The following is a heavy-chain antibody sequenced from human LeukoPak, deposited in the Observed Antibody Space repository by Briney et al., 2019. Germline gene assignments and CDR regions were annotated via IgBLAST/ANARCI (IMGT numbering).Heavy chain of an antibody. V-gene: IGHV4-34*01. J-gene: IGHJ1*01. D-gene: IGHD2-15*01. Sequence: SETLSLTCAVYGGSFSGYYWSWIRQPPGKGLEWIGEINHSGSTNYNPSLKSRVTISVDTSKNQFSLKLSSVTAADTAVYYCARAYCSGGSCYLKYFQHWGQGTLVTVSS. CDR3: ARAYCSGGSCYLKYFQH. CDR1: GGSFSGYY. CDR2: INHSGST.